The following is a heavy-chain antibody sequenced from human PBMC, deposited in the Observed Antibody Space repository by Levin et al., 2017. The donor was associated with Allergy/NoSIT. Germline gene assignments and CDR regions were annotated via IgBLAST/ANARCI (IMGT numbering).Heavy chain of an antibody. J-gene: IGHJ4*02. V-gene: IGHV1-18*01. CDR1: NYTFTRYD. CDR2: ISPYKGNT. CDR3: ARPSYDLWTGYSASHYFDY. Sequence: ASVKVSCKASNYTFTRYDISWVRQAPGQGLEWMGWISPYKGNTNYAQKFQGRVTMTTDTSTSTAYMELRSLRYDDTAVYYCARPSYDLWTGYSASHYFDYWGQGTLVTVSS. D-gene: IGHD3-3*01.